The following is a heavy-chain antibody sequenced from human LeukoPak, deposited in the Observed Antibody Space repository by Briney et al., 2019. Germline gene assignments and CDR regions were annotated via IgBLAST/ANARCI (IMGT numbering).Heavy chain of an antibody. Sequence: GGSLRLSCAASGFTFSSYGMHWVRQAPGKGLEWVAFIRYDGSNKYYADSVKGRFTISRDNSKNTLYLQMNSLRAEDTAVYYCAKGAVADHTPSRAHWGQGTLVTVSS. D-gene: IGHD6-19*01. CDR2: IRYDGSNK. CDR3: AKGAVADHTPSRAH. CDR1: GFTFSSYG. V-gene: IGHV3-30*02. J-gene: IGHJ4*02.